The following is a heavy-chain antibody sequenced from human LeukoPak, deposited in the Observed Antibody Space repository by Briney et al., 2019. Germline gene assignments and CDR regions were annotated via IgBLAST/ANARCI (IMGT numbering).Heavy chain of an antibody. CDR3: ARDPHCYYDSSGYADY. Sequence: GASVKVSCKASGYTFTSYGISWVRQAPGQGLEWMGWISAYNGNTNYAQKLQGRVTMTTDTSTSTAYMELRSLRSDDTAVYYCARDPHCYYDSSGYADYWGQGTLVTVSS. CDR1: GYTFTSYG. CDR2: ISAYNGNT. J-gene: IGHJ4*02. V-gene: IGHV1-18*01. D-gene: IGHD3-22*01.